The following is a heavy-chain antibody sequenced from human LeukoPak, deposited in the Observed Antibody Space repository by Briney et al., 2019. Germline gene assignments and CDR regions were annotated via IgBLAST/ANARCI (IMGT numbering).Heavy chain of an antibody. CDR2: IKQDGGEK. D-gene: IGHD7-27*01. Sequence: GGSLRLSCAASGFTFSSYWMSWVRQAPGEGPEWVANIKQDGGEKYYLDSVKGRFTISRDNAENLLYLQMNSLRGEDTAVYYCARDKVTGASYFDYWGQGTLVTVSS. J-gene: IGHJ4*02. CDR1: GFTFSSYW. CDR3: ARDKVTGASYFDY. V-gene: IGHV3-7*01.